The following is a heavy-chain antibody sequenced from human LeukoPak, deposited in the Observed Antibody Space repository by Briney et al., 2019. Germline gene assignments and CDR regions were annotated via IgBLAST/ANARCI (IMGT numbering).Heavy chain of an antibody. Sequence: SETLSLTCTVSGGSISSYYWSWLRQPPGKGLEWIGYIYYSGSTNYNPSLKSRVTISVDTSKNQFSLKLSSVTAADTAVYYCARGDYVWGSYRPNNWFDPWGQGTLVTVSS. J-gene: IGHJ5*02. CDR2: IYYSGST. V-gene: IGHV4-59*01. CDR3: ARGDYVWGSYRPNNWFDP. CDR1: GGSISSYY. D-gene: IGHD3-16*02.